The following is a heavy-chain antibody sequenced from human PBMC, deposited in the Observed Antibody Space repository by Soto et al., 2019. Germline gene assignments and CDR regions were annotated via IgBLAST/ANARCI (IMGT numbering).Heavy chain of an antibody. CDR2: INHSGST. J-gene: IGHJ4*02. D-gene: IGHD6-6*01. V-gene: IGHV4-34*01. CDR1: GGSFSGYY. CDR3: ARFHSSSHLTPQFDY. Sequence: SETLSLTCAVYGGSFSGYYWSWIRQPPGKGLEWIGEINHSGSTNYNPSLKSRVTISVDTSKNQFSLKLSSVTAADTAVYYCARFHSSSHLTPQFDYWGQGTLVTVSS.